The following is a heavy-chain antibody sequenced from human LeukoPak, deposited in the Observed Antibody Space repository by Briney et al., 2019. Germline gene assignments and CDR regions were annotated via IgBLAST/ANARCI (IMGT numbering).Heavy chain of an antibody. CDR3: ARELRYDNSDSGAF. CDR2: IYYSGGT. V-gene: IGHV4-61*08. Sequence: SETLSLTCTVSGGSISSGDYYWSWLRQPPGKGLEWIGYIYYSGGTKYNPSLKSRVTMSVDTSRNQFSLKLSSVTAADTAMYYCARELRYDNSDSGAFWGQGTVVTVSS. D-gene: IGHD3-22*01. J-gene: IGHJ3*01. CDR1: GGSISSGDYY.